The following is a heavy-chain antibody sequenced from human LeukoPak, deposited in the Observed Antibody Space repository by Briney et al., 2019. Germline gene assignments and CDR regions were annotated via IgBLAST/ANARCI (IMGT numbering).Heavy chain of an antibody. Sequence: GGSLRLSCAASGFTFGGYTMSWVRQAPGKGLQWVSTITSGGDYMYYADPVKGRFTISRDDSKNSLYLHMNNLRAEDTAVYYCARVSIFGVVIANDYWGQGTVVTVSS. D-gene: IGHD3-16*02. CDR2: ITSGGDYM. CDR3: ARVSIFGVVIANDY. CDR1: GFTFGGYT. V-gene: IGHV3-21*01. J-gene: IGHJ4*02.